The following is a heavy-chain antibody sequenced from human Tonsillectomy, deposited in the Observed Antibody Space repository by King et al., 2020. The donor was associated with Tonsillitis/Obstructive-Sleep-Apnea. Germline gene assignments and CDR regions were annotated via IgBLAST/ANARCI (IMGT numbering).Heavy chain of an antibody. CDR3: ARDGRLLYYDFWSGYKKYYYYYYMDV. CDR2: INSDGSST. J-gene: IGHJ6*03. V-gene: IGHV3-74*01. D-gene: IGHD3-3*01. CDR1: GFTFSSYW. Sequence: VQLVESGGGLVQPGGSLRLSCAASGFTFSSYWMHWVRQAPGKGLVWVSRINSDGSSTSYADSVKGRFTISRDNAKNTLYLQMNSLRAEDTAVYYCARDGRLLYYDFWSGYKKYYYYYYMDVWGKGTTVTVSS.